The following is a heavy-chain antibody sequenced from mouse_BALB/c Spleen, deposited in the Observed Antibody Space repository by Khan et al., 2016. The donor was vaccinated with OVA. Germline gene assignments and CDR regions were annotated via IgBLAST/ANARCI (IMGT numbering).Heavy chain of an antibody. CDR3: VNHGSSSAWFTY. J-gene: IGHJ3*01. V-gene: IGHV1-7*01. CDR1: GYTFTNYW. Sequence: QVQLKESGAELVKPGASVKMSCKASGYTFTNYWMHWVKQRPGQGLEWIGYINPSTDYTEYNQTFKDKATLTADTSSSTAYMQLSSQTSENSAVYYCVNHGSSSAWFTYWGQGTLVTVSA. CDR2: INPSTDYT. D-gene: IGHD1-1*01.